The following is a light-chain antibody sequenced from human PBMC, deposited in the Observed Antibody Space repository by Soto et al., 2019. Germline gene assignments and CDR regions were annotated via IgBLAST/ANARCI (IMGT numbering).Light chain of an antibody. CDR2: DVG. V-gene: IGLV2-11*01. CDR3: CSYAGTSTFFV. CDR1: SSDVGAFNY. J-gene: IGLJ1*01. Sequence: QSALTQPRSVSGSPGQSVTISCTGTSSDVGAFNYVSWYQHRPGKAPRLIIYDVGKRPSGVPDRFSGSKSGNTASLTISGLQAEDETDYYCCSYAGTSTFFVFGSGTKVTVL.